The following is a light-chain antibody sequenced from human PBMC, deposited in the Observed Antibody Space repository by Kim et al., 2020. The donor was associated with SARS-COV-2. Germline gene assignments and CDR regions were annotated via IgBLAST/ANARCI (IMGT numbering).Light chain of an antibody. V-gene: IGLV1-44*01. J-gene: IGLJ3*02. CDR1: SSNIGSNP. CDR3: ASWDDSLNSWV. CDR2: TNN. Sequence: QSVLTQPPSASGTPGQRVTISCSGSSSNIGSNPVNWYQHLPGTAPKLLIYTNNQRPSGVPDRFSGSKSGTSASLAISGLQSEDEADYYCASWDDSLNSWVFGGGTQLTVL.